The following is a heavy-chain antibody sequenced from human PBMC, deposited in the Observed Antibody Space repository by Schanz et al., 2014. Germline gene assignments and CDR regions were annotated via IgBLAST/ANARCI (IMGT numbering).Heavy chain of an antibody. J-gene: IGHJ4*02. D-gene: IGHD3-10*01. Sequence: EVQLVESGGGLVKPGGSLRLSCEASRFTFSSYSFNWVRQAPGKGLEWVSSITASGDYMHYADSVKGRFTISRDNARTSLYLQMNNLRVEDTAVYYCARGPDYGSGSYSSYWGQGTLVTVSS. CDR2: ITASGDYM. CDR3: ARGPDYGSGSYSSY. CDR1: RFTFSSYS. V-gene: IGHV3-21*01.